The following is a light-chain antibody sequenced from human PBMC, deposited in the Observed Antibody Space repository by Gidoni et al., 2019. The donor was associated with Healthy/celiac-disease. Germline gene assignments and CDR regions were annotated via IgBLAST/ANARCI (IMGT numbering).Light chain of an antibody. V-gene: IGLV2-14*01. Sequence: HSALLHPASVSGSPGQSITISCTGTSSDVVGYNYVSWYQQHPGKAPKLMIYDVSNRPSGVSNRFSGSKSGNTASLTISGLQAEDEADYYCSSYTSSSTPYVFGTGTKVTVL. J-gene: IGLJ1*01. CDR1: SSDVVGYNY. CDR3: SSYTSSSTPYV. CDR2: DVS.